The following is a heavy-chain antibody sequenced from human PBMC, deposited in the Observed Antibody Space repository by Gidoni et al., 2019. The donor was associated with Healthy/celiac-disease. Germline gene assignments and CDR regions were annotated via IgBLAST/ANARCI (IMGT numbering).Heavy chain of an antibody. J-gene: IGHJ6*02. CDR3: AREYCSGGSCYGMDV. CDR2: MNPNSGNT. V-gene: IGHV1-8*01. CDR1: GYTFPSYD. D-gene: IGHD2-15*01. Sequence: QVQLVQSGAEVKKPGASVTVSCKASGYTFPSYDINWVRQATGQGLEWMGWMNPNSGNTGYAQKFQGRVTMTRNTSISTAYMELSSLRSEDTAVYYCAREYCSGGSCYGMDVWGQGTTVTVSS.